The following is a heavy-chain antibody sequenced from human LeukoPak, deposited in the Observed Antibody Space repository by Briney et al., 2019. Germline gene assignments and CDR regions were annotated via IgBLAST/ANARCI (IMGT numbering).Heavy chain of an antibody. CDR2: IYHSGST. V-gene: IGHV4-30-2*01. CDR3: ARPSGRYYYYYMDV. J-gene: IGHJ6*03. D-gene: IGHD3-3*01. Sequence: SQTLSLTCTVSGGSISSGGYYWSWIRQPPGKGLEWIGYIYHSGSTYYNPSLKSRVTISVDRSKNQFSLKLSSVTAADTAVYYCARPSGRYYYYYMDVWGKGTTVTVSS. CDR1: GGSISSGGYY.